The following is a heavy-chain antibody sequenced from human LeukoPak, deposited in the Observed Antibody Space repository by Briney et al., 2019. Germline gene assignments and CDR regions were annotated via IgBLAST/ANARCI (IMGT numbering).Heavy chain of an antibody. Sequence: ASVKVSCNASGYTFTSYGISWVRQAPGQGLEWMGWISAYNGNTNYAQKLQGGVTMTTDTSTSTAYMELRSLRSDDTAVYYCARDCSSTSCVDFDYWGQGTLVTVSS. CDR3: ARDCSSTSCVDFDY. D-gene: IGHD2-2*01. J-gene: IGHJ4*02. V-gene: IGHV1-18*01. CDR1: GYTFTSYG. CDR2: ISAYNGNT.